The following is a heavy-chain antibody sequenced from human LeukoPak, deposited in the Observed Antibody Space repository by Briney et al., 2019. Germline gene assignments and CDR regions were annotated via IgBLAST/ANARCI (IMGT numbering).Heavy chain of an antibody. CDR3: ASPPRYCSSTSCSRGFDY. CDR2: INHSGST. CDR1: GGSFSGYY. V-gene: IGHV4-34*01. D-gene: IGHD2-2*01. Sequence: SETLSLTCAVCGGSFSGYYWSWIRQPPGKGLEWIGEINHSGSTNYNPSLKSRVTISVDTSKNQFSLKLSSVTAADTAVYYCASPPRYCSSTSCSRGFDYWGQGTLVTVSS. J-gene: IGHJ4*02.